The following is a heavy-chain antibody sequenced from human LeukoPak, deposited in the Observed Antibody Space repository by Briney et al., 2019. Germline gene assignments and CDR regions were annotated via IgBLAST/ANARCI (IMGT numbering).Heavy chain of an antibody. Sequence: SETLSLTCAVYGGSFSGYYWSWIREPPGKGLEWIGEINHSGSTNHNPSLKSRVTISVDTSKNQFSLKLSSVTAADTAVYYCARGRTGYSSGWYHPAPVAFDIWGQGTMVTVSS. V-gene: IGHV4-34*01. CDR1: GGSFSGYY. J-gene: IGHJ3*02. CDR3: ARGRTGYSSGWYHPAPVAFDI. D-gene: IGHD6-19*01. CDR2: INHSGST.